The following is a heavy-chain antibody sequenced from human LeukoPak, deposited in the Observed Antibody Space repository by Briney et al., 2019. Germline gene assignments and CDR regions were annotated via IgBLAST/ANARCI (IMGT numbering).Heavy chain of an antibody. J-gene: IGHJ4*02. CDR2: ISYDGSNK. CDR1: GFTFSSYA. D-gene: IGHD6-13*01. Sequence: GGSLRLSCAASGFTFSSYAMHWVRQAPGKGLEWVAVISYDGSNKYYADSVKGRFTISRDNSKNTLYLQMNSLRAEDTAVYYCARDLAIAAAGTAQFDYWGQGTLVTVSS. V-gene: IGHV3-30-3*01. CDR3: ARDLAIAAAGTAQFDY.